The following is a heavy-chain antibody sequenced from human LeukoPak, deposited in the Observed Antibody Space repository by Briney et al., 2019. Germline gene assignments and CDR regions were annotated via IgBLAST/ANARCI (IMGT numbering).Heavy chain of an antibody. J-gene: IGHJ4*02. V-gene: IGHV4-34*01. CDR1: GFTFSSYG. Sequence: PGGSLRLSRAASGFTFSSYGMHWVRQPPGKGLEWIGEINHSGSTNYNPSLKSRVTISVDTSKNQFSLKLSSVTAADTAVYYCASSYYDFWSGYYTGIDWGQGTLVTVSS. CDR2: INHSGST. CDR3: ASSYYDFWSGYYTGID. D-gene: IGHD3-3*01.